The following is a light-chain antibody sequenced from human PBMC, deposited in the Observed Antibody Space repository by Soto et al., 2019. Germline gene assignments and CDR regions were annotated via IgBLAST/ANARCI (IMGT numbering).Light chain of an antibody. CDR1: QSVSSY. Sequence: EIVLTQSPATLSLSPGERATLSCRASQSVSSYLAWYKQKPGQAPRLLIYEATNRTTGIPARFSGSGSGTDFTFTISSLEPEDFAVYYCQHRSSWPLTFGPGTKVEIK. CDR2: EAT. CDR3: QHRSSWPLT. V-gene: IGKV3-11*01. J-gene: IGKJ3*01.